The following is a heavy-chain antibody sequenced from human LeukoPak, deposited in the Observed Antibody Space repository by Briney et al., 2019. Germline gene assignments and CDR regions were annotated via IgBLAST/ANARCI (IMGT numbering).Heavy chain of an antibody. CDR2: IYTSGST. Sequence: PSETLSLTCTVSGGSISSGSYYWSWIRQPAGKGLEWIGRIYTSGSTNYNPSLKSRVTISVDTSKNQFSLKLSSVTAADTAVYYCARETTVVQGPLDYWGQGTLVTVSS. CDR1: GGSISSGSYY. D-gene: IGHD4-23*01. J-gene: IGHJ4*02. CDR3: ARETTVVQGPLDY. V-gene: IGHV4-61*02.